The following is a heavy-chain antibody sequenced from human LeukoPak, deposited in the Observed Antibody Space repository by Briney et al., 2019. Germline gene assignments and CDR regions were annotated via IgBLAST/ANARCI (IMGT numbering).Heavy chain of an antibody. Sequence: GGSLRLSCAASGFTFSSYGMSWVRQAPGKGLEWVSAISGSGGSTYYADSVKGRFTISRDNSKNTLYLQMNSLKTEDTAVYYCARVAISYYYMDVGGIGTTVTVSS. CDR1: GFTFSSYG. CDR3: ARVAISYYYMDV. V-gene: IGHV3-23*01. J-gene: IGHJ6*03. CDR2: ISGSGGST.